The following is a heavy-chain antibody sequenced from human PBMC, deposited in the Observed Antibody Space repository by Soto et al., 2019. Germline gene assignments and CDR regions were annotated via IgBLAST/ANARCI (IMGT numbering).Heavy chain of an antibody. Sequence: QVQLVQSGAEVKKPGSSVKVSCKASGGTFSSYAISWVRQAPGQGLEWMGGIIPIFGTANYAQKFQGRVTITADESTSTAYMELSSLRSEDTAVYYCAMGVVLGGGYYYYGMDVWGQGTTVTVSS. CDR2: IIPIFGTA. J-gene: IGHJ6*02. D-gene: IGHD3-3*01. CDR3: AMGVVLGGGYYYYGMDV. CDR1: GGTFSSYA. V-gene: IGHV1-69*12.